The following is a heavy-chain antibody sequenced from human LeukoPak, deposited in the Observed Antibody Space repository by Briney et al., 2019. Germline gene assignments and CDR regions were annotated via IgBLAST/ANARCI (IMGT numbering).Heavy chain of an antibody. CDR3: ARDDPGDQYYFDY. CDR1: GFTFSTYG. CDR2: IWYDGSNK. J-gene: IGHJ4*02. Sequence: GGSLRLSCAASGFTFSTYGMHWVRQSPGKGLEWMALIWYDGSNKYYADSVKGRFTISRDNSKNTLYLQMNSLRAEDTAVYYCARDDPGDQYYFDYWGQGTLVTVSS. V-gene: IGHV3-33*01. D-gene: IGHD3-10*01.